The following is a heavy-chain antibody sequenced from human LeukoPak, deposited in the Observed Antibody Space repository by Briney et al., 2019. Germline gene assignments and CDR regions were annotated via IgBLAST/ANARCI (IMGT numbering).Heavy chain of an antibody. Sequence: PGGSLRLSCAASGFTFTMTWVRQAPGKGPQWGSAISGTGGTTYYADSVKSRFTVSRASAKNTLYPQMNSLRAAETAVYYRRRLYYYGSGSFYDAFDIWGQGTMVTVSS. V-gene: IGHV3-23*01. D-gene: IGHD3-10*01. J-gene: IGHJ3*02. CDR3: RRLYYYGSGSFYDAFDI. CDR1: GFTFT. CDR2: ISGTGGTT.